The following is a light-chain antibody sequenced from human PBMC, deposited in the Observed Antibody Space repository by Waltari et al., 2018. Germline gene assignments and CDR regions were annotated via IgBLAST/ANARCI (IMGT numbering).Light chain of an antibody. CDR2: SDS. J-gene: IGLJ3*02. CDR1: HIGTKG. Sequence: SYVLTQPPSVSVAPGETARITCGANHIGTKGVHWYQQKSGQAPILVIYSDSDRPSVIPEPFSGSNSGNTAALTISRVEAGDEAAYYWQGWDTSTGHRWVVGGGTKLTVL. V-gene: IGLV3-21*04. CDR3: QGWDTSTGHRWV.